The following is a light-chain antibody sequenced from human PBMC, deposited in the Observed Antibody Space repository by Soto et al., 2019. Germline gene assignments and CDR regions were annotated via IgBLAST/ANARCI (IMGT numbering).Light chain of an antibody. J-gene: IGLJ2*01. CDR3: GTWDPSLSAGV. V-gene: IGLV1-51*01. Sequence: QSVLTQPPSLSAAPGQKVTISCAGSSSNIGNNYVSWYQHLPGTAPKLLIYDNSKRPSGIPDRFSGSKSGTSATLGITGLQSGDEADYYCGTWDPSLSAGVFGGGTKLTVL. CDR1: SSNIGNNY. CDR2: DNS.